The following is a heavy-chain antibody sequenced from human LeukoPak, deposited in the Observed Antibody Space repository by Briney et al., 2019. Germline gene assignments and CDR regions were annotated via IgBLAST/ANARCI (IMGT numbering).Heavy chain of an antibody. J-gene: IGHJ4*02. D-gene: IGHD4-11*01. V-gene: IGHV3-7*03. CDR1: GFPFSSYW. Sequence: PGGSLRLSCVASGFPFSSYWMTWVRQAPGKGLEWVANIKQDGSKKSYVDSVKGRFTISRDNSRNSLYLDINSLRTEDTAVYYCAKDRDSNWYPYFEYWGQGTLITVSS. CDR3: AKDRDSNWYPYFEY. CDR2: IKQDGSKK.